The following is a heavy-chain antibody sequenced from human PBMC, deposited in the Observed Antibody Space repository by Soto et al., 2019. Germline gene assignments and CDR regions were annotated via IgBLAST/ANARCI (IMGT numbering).Heavy chain of an antibody. J-gene: IGHJ5*02. CDR1: GFTFSSYS. CDR2: ISSSSSYI. D-gene: IGHD2-15*01. Sequence: GGSLRLSCAASGFTFSSYSMNWVRQAPGKGLEWVSSISSSSSYIYYADSVKGRFTISRDNAKNSLYLQMNSLRAEDTAVYYCARDPYLGYCSGGSCPNWFDPWGQGTLVTVSS. CDR3: ARDPYLGYCSGGSCPNWFDP. V-gene: IGHV3-21*01.